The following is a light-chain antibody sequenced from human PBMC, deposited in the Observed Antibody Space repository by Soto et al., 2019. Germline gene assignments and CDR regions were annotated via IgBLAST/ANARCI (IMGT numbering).Light chain of an antibody. CDR3: QQANSFPIT. CDR2: AAS. CDR1: QGFSSW. Sequence: DIQMTQSPSSVSASVGDRVTITCRASQGFSSWLAWYQQKPGKAPKLLIYAASSLQSGVPSRFSGSGSGTDSTLTISSLQPEDFDTYYCQQANSFPITVGQGTRLEIK. V-gene: IGKV1-12*01. J-gene: IGKJ5*01.